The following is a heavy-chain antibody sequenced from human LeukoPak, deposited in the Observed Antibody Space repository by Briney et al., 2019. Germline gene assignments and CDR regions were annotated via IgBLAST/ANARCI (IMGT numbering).Heavy chain of an antibody. CDR1: GFTFGDYA. Sequence: GRSLRLSCTASGFTFGDYAMSWVRQAPGKGLEWVSYISSSSSYIYYADSVKGRFTISRDNAENSLYLQMNSLRAEDTAVYYCARGSEGYCSGGGCYYGMDVWGQGTTVTVSS. CDR2: ISSSSSYI. CDR3: ARGSEGYCSGGGCYYGMDV. V-gene: IGHV3-21*01. J-gene: IGHJ6*01. D-gene: IGHD2-15*01.